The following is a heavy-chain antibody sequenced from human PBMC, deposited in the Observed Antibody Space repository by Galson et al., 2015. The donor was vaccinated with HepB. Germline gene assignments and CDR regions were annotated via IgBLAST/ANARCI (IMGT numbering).Heavy chain of an antibody. CDR3: AKHDLYGDSSGGGSFDF. Sequence: SLRLSCAASGFTFTNYAMNWVRQAPGKGLEWVSDVSGSGFRTSYADSVKGRFTTSRDNSENIVYLHMSSLRADDTAVYYCAKHDLYGDSSGGGSFDFWGQGTLVTVSS. J-gene: IGHJ4*02. D-gene: IGHD4-17*01. CDR1: GFTFTNYA. V-gene: IGHV3-23*01. CDR2: VSGSGFRT.